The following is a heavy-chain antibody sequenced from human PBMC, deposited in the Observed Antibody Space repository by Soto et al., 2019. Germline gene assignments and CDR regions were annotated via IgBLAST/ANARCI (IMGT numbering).Heavy chain of an antibody. CDR2: IWYDGSNK. CDR1: GFTFSSYG. Sequence: QVQLVESGGGVVQPGRSLRLSCAASGFTFSSYGMHWVRQAPGKGLEWVAVIWYDGSNKYYADSVKGRFTISRDNSKNSLYLQMHSLRAEDTAVYYCARSPSYWYFDLWGRGTLVTVSS. V-gene: IGHV3-33*01. CDR3: ARSPSYWYFDL. J-gene: IGHJ2*01.